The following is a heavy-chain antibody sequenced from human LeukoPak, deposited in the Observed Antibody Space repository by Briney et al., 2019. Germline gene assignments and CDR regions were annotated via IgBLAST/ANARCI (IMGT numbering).Heavy chain of an antibody. CDR1: GGSISSRSYY. J-gene: IGHJ5*02. Sequence: SETLSLTCTVSGGSISSRSYYWGWIRQPPGKGLEWIGSIYYSGSTYYNPSLKSRVTISVDMSKNQFSLNLSSVTAADTAVYYCARGPRITAMVGGPKGHWFDPWGQGTLVTVSS. CDR2: IYYSGST. CDR3: ARGPRITAMVGGPKGHWFDP. D-gene: IGHD5-18*01. V-gene: IGHV4-39*07.